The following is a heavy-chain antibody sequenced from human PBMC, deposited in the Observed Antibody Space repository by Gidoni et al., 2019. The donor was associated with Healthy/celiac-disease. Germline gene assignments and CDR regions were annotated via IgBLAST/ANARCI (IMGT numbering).Heavy chain of an antibody. J-gene: IGHJ4*02. CDR1: GGSISSSSYY. CDR3: ARGPRQWLVGFDY. V-gene: IGHV4-39*01. CDR2: IYYSGST. Sequence: QLQLQESGPGLVKPSETLSLTCTVPGGSISSSSYYWGWIRQPPGKGLEWIGSIYYSGSTYYNPSLKSRVTISVDTSKNQFSLKLSSVTAADTAVYYCARGPRQWLVGFDYWGQGTLVTVSS. D-gene: IGHD6-19*01.